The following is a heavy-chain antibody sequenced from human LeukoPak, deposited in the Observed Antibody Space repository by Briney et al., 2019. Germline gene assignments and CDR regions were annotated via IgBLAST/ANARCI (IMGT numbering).Heavy chain of an antibody. J-gene: IGHJ4*02. V-gene: IGHV4-59*04. D-gene: IGHD1-26*01. CDR2: IYYSVGT. CDR1: GGSISSHY. CDR3: ACGSESFAHSDC. Sequence: SETLSLTCTVSGGSISSHYWSWIRQPPGKGLECIGYIYYSVGTNYSPSLKRRVIISLDRSTNQLSLKLTSVTAADTAVYYCACGSESFAHSDCWGQGTLATVSS.